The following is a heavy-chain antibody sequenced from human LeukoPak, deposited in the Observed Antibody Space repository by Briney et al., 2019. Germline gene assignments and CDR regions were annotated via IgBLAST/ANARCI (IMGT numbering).Heavy chain of an antibody. V-gene: IGHV5-51*01. J-gene: IGHJ4*02. CDR1: GSSFTSYW. CDR3: ARSITMVRGVIIVFDY. Sequence: GESLQISCQCSGSSFTSYWIGWVRPLPAKGLEWMGIIYPGGSDTRYSPSYHGQVTFSADKSISTAYLQWSSLKATDTAMYYCARSITMVRGVIIVFDYWSQGTLVAVSS. D-gene: IGHD3-10*01. CDR2: IYPGGSDT.